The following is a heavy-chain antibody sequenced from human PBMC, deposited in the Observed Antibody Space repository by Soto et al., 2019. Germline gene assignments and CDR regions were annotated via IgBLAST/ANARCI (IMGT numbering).Heavy chain of an antibody. Sequence: ASVKVSCKASGYTFTSYYMHWVRQAPGQGLEWMGIINPSGGSTSYAQKFQGRVTMTRDTSTSTVYMELSSLRSEDTAVYYCASDPFYYYDSSGSYYYYYGMDVWGQGTTVTVSS. J-gene: IGHJ6*02. CDR3: ASDPFYYYDSSGSYYYYYGMDV. V-gene: IGHV1-46*01. CDR2: INPSGGST. CDR1: GYTFTSYY. D-gene: IGHD3-22*01.